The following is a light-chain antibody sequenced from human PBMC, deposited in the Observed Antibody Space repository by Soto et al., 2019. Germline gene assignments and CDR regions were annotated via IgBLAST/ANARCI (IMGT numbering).Light chain of an antibody. CDR2: DAS. CDR3: QQYDNLPPLT. Sequence: DIQLTQSPSSLSASVGDRVTITCQASQDISNYLNWYQQKPGKAPKLLIYDASNLETGVPSRFSGSGSGTDFTFTISSLQPEDIATYYCQQYDNLPPLTLGGGTKVDSK. V-gene: IGKV1-33*01. J-gene: IGKJ4*01. CDR1: QDISNY.